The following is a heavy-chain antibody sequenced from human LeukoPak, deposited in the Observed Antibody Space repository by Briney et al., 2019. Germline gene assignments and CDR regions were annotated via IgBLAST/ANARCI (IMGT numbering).Heavy chain of an antibody. J-gene: IGHJ4*02. CDR3: ARGDDSGYCDYFDY. Sequence: GGSLRLSCAASGFTVDSNYLSWVRQAPGKGLEWVSTIYTGGNTYYAASVKGRFTISRDFSKNTVILHMNSLRAEDTAMYYCARGDDSGYCDYFDYWGQGALVTVSS. CDR1: GFTVDSNY. D-gene: IGHD3-22*01. V-gene: IGHV3-53*01. CDR2: IYTGGNT.